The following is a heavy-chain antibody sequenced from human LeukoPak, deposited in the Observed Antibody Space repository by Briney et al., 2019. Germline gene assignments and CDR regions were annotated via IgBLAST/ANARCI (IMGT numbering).Heavy chain of an antibody. J-gene: IGHJ4*02. D-gene: IGHD3-22*01. CDR1: GGSISSYY. Sequence: SETLSLTCTVSGGSISSYYWSWIRQPPGKGLEWIGYVYYSGSTNYNPSLKSRVTISVDTSKNQFSLKLSSVTAADTAVYYCARGSGSSGYWYWGQGTLVTVSP. V-gene: IGHV4-59*01. CDR2: VYYSGST. CDR3: ARGSGSSGYWY.